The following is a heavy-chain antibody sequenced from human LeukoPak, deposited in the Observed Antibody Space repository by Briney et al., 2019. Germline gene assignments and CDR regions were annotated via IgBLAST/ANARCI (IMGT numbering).Heavy chain of an antibody. CDR3: ARDGPDAVIDY. V-gene: IGHV3-33*01. CDR2: IWYDGSNK. J-gene: IGHJ4*02. CDR1: GFTFSSYG. Sequence: PGGSLRLSCVASGFTFSSYGMHWVRQAPGKGLEWVAVIWYDGSNKYYADSVKGRFTISRDNSKNTLYLQMNSLRAEDTAVYYCARDGPDAVIDYWGQGTLVTVSS.